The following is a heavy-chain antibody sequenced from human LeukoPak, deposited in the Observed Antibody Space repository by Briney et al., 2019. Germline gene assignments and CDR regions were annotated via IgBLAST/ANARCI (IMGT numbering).Heavy chain of an antibody. Sequence: GGSLRLSCAASGFTFSSYWMRWVRQAPGKGLVWVSRINSDGSSTSYADSVKGRFTISRDNAKNTLYLQMNSLRAEDTAVYYCARVSSMIVAPNAFDIWGQGTMVTVSS. V-gene: IGHV3-74*01. J-gene: IGHJ3*02. CDR2: INSDGSST. D-gene: IGHD3-22*01. CDR3: ARVSSMIVAPNAFDI. CDR1: GFTFSSYW.